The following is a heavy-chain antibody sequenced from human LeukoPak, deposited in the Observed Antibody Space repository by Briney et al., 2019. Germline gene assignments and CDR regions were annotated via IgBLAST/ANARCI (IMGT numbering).Heavy chain of an antibody. D-gene: IGHD6-13*01. V-gene: IGHV3-23*01. CDR2: ISGSGGST. CDR1: GFTFSSYA. CDR3: AKAQVSSWYSYDY. J-gene: IGHJ4*02. Sequence: AGGSLRLSCAASGFTFSSYAMSWVRQAPGKGLEWVSAISGSGGSTYYADSVKGRFTISRDNSKNTLYLQMNSLRAEDTAVYYCAKAQVSSWYSYDYWGQGTLVTVSS.